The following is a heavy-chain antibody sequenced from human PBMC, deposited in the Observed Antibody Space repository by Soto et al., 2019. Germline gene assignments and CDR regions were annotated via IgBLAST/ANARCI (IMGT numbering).Heavy chain of an antibody. V-gene: IGHV5-51*01. Sequence: GESLKISCTGSGYAFTSYWIAWVRQMPGKGLEWMGIIYPGDSDTRYSPSFQGQVTISADKSITTAYLQWSSLKASETAMYYCARGYCTTTICDPWFDPWGQGTLVTVSS. D-gene: IGHD2-2*01. CDR3: ARGYCTTTICDPWFDP. CDR2: IYPGDSDT. CDR1: GYAFTSYW. J-gene: IGHJ5*02.